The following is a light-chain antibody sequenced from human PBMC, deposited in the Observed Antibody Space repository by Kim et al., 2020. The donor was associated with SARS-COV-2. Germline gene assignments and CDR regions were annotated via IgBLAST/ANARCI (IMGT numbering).Light chain of an antibody. V-gene: IGKV1-9*01. CDR1: QYIANY. J-gene: IGKJ1*01. CDR3: QQFFIYPRT. CDR2: AVS. Sequence: DIQLTQSPSFLSASVGDRVTITCRASQYIANYLAWYQQYPGKAPKLLIYAVSTLASGVPSRFSGSGSETEFALTISSLQPEDFATYSCQQFFIYPRTFGQGTKVDIK.